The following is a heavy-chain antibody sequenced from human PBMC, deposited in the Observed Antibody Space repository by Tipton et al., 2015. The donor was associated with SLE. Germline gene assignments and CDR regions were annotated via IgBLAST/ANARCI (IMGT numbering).Heavy chain of an antibody. D-gene: IGHD3-22*01. CDR2: IHYTGVT. J-gene: IGHJ4*02. V-gene: IGHV4-59*11. CDR3: ARGLRADRSSHFDY. CDR1: DDSINTPY. Sequence: TLSLTCTVSDDSINTPYWSWIRQSPGRGLEWIGYIHYTGVTDYNPSLRSRVTISADTFKNQFSLKLRSVTAADTAVYYCARGLRADRSSHFDYWGQGTLATVSS.